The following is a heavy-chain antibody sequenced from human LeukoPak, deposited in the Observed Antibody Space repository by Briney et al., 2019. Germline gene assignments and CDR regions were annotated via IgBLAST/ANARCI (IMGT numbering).Heavy chain of an antibody. CDR2: ISYDGSNK. CDR3: AKDRPDSGYHWAFDY. Sequence: PGGSLRLSCAASGFTFSSYGMHWVRQAPGKGLEWVAIISYDGSNKYYADSVKGRFTISRDNSKNTLYLQMNSLRAEDTAVYYCAKDRPDSGYHWAFDYWSQGTLVTVSS. V-gene: IGHV3-30*18. D-gene: IGHD5-12*01. CDR1: GFTFSSYG. J-gene: IGHJ4*02.